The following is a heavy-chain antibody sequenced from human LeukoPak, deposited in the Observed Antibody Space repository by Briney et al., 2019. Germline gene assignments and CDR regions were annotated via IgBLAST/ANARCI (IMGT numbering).Heavy chain of an antibody. CDR3: AKDITAVAGDHNEFDY. V-gene: IGHV3-53*05. Sequence: PGGSLRLSCAASGFTVSSNYMSWVRQAPGKGLEWVSVIYSGGSTYYADSVKGRFTISRDNAKNSLYLQMNSLRTEDTALYYCAKDITAVAGDHNEFDYWGQGTLVTVSS. CDR2: IYSGGST. J-gene: IGHJ4*02. CDR1: GFTVSSNY. D-gene: IGHD6-19*01.